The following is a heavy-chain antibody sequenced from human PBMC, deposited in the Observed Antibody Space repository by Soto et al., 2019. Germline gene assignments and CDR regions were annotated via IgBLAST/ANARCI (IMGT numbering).Heavy chain of an antibody. D-gene: IGHD6-13*01. Sequence: GASVKVSCKASGYTFTSYGIHWVRQAPGQGLEWMGWINAANGDTKYSPKFQGRVTITRDTSASTAHMELSSLRSEDTAVYYCVRRHVSATGIDWFDPWGQGTLVTVSS. V-gene: IGHV1-3*01. CDR1: GYTFTSYG. CDR3: VRRHVSATGIDWFDP. CDR2: INAANGDT. J-gene: IGHJ5*02.